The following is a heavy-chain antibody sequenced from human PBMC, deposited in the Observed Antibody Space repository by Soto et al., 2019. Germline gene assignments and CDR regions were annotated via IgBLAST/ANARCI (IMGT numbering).Heavy chain of an antibody. CDR3: ARDRVYSGPDI. V-gene: IGHV1-3*01. CDR1: GYTFTSYA. D-gene: IGHD5-12*01. Sequence: ASVKVSCKASGYTFTSYAMHWVRQAPGQRLEWMGWINAGNGNTKYSQKVQGRVTITRDTSASTAYMELSSLRSEDTAVYYCARDRVYSGPDIWGQGTMVTVSS. CDR2: INAGNGNT. J-gene: IGHJ3*02.